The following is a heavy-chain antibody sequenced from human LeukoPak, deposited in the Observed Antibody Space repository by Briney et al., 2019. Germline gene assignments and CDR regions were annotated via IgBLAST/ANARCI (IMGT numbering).Heavy chain of an antibody. V-gene: IGHV3-66*01. J-gene: IGHJ6*04. D-gene: IGHD3-10*02. CDR2: IYSGGST. Sequence: GGSLRLSCAASGFTVSSNYMSWVRQAPGKGLEWVSVIYSGGSTYYADSVKGRFTISRDNAKNSLYLQRNSRRAEDTAVYYCAELGITMIGGVWGKGTTVTISS. CDR3: AELGITMIGGV. CDR1: GFTVSSNY.